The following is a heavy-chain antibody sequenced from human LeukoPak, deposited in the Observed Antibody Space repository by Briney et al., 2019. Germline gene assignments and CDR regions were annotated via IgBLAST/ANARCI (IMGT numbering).Heavy chain of an antibody. Sequence: GGSLRLSCAASGFTFINAWMAWVRQAPGKGLEWVANIKQDGSEKYYVDSVKGRFTISRDNAKNSLYLQMNSLRAEDTAVYYCARAPEAVAVHYYYYYMDVWGKGTTVTVSS. D-gene: IGHD3-22*01. J-gene: IGHJ6*03. CDR2: IKQDGSEK. CDR3: ARAPEAVAVHYYYYYMDV. CDR1: GFTFINAW. V-gene: IGHV3-7*01.